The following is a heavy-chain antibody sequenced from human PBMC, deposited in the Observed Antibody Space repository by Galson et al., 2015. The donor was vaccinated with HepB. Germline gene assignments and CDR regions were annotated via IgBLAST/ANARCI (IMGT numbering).Heavy chain of an antibody. V-gene: IGHV3-7*01. CDR1: GFTFSSYW. CDR3: ARDQRRYTGYDVPYFYMDV. D-gene: IGHD5-12*01. CDR2: IKLDGSEK. Sequence: SLRLSCAASGFTFSSYWMSWVRQAPGKGLEWVANIKLDGSEKHYVDSVKGRFTISRDNAKNSLFLQMNSLRAEDTAVYYCARDQRRYTGYDVPYFYMDVWGKGTTVTVSS. J-gene: IGHJ6*03.